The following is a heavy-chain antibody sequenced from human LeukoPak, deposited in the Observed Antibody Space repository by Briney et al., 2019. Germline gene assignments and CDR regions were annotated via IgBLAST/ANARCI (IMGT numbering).Heavy chain of an antibody. J-gene: IGHJ3*02. CDR2: ISGSGGST. CDR1: GFTFSSYA. V-gene: IGHV3-23*01. Sequence: GGSLRLSCAASGFTFSSYAMSWVRQAPGKGLEWVSAISGSGGSTYYADSVKGRFTISRDNSKNTLYLQVNSLRAEDTAVYYCAKDQYYYDSSGYYWDAFDIWGQGTMVTVSS. CDR3: AKDQYYYDSSGYYWDAFDI. D-gene: IGHD3-22*01.